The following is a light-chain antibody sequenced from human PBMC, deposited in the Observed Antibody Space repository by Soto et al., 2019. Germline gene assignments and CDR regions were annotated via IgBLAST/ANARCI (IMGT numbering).Light chain of an antibody. J-gene: IGKJ3*01. Sequence: DIVITQSPVSLPVTPGEPASISCRSSQSLLHSNGYTYLDWFVQKPGQSPKLLIYLGSNRVSGVPDRFSASGSGTDFTLDISRVEAEDVGVYYCMQALQTPFTFGPGTKVDIK. CDR2: LGS. V-gene: IGKV2-28*01. CDR3: MQALQTPFT. CDR1: QSLLHSNGYTY.